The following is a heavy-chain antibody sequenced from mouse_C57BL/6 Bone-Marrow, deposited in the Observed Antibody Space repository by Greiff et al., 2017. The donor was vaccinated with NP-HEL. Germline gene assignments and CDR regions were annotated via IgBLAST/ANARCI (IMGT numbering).Heavy chain of an antibody. V-gene: IGHV1-19*01. Sequence: HLQHSVPVLVPPGASVQISCTASVYSFTDYYMHCFKQSHGKSLEWIGVINPYYGGTSYNQKFKGKATLTVDQSSSTAYMELNSLTSEDSAVYYCARGGFQDYYAMDYWGQGTSVTVSS. CDR2: INPYYGGT. CDR1: VYSFTDYY. D-gene: IGHD3-2*02. CDR3: ARGGFQDYYAMDY. J-gene: IGHJ4*01.